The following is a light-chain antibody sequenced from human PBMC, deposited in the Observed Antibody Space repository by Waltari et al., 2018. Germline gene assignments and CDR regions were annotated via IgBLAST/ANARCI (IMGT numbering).Light chain of an antibody. V-gene: IGKV2-28*01. J-gene: IGKJ2*01. Sequence: DIVRTQSPCPLPVTPGAPSSISCRSSQSLLHSNGYNYLDWDLQKPGRFPQLLIYLGSNRASGVPDRFSGSGSGTDFTLKISRVEAEDVGVYYCMQALQTPYTFGQGTKLEIK. CDR1: QSLLHSNGYNY. CDR3: MQALQTPYT. CDR2: LGS.